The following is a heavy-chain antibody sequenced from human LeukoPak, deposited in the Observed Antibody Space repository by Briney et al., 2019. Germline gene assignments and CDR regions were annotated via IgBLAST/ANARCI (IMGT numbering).Heavy chain of an antibody. CDR1: GFTCSSYG. CDR2: IWYDGSNK. D-gene: IGHD5-18*01. Sequence: PGRSLRLSCAASGFTCSSYGMHWVRQAPGKGLEWVAVIWYDGSNKYYADSVKGRFTISRDNSKNTLYLQMNSLRAEDTAVYYCAKDPYTAMVTDYYYMDVWGKGTTVTVSS. V-gene: IGHV3-33*06. J-gene: IGHJ6*03. CDR3: AKDPYTAMVTDYYYMDV.